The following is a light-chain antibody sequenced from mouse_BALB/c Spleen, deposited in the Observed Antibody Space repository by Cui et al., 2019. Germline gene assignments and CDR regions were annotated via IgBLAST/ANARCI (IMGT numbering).Light chain of an antibody. CDR2: STS. CDR1: SSVSY. Sequence: QIVLTQSPAIMSASLGEEITLTCSVISSVSYMHCYQQKSGTSPKLLIYSTSNLASGVPSRFSGSGSGTFYSLTISSVEAEDAADYYCHQWSSYPWTFGGGTKLEIK. CDR3: HQWSSYPWT. V-gene: IGKV4-80*01. J-gene: IGKJ1*01.